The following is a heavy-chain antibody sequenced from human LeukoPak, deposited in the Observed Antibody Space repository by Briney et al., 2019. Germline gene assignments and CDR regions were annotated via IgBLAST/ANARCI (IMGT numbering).Heavy chain of an antibody. CDR1: GFTFSHYG. CDR3: ARDLGTTGTRRGAFDI. CDR2: IWDGGSNN. D-gene: IGHD1-1*01. V-gene: IGHV3-33*01. Sequence: PGGSLRLSCAASGFTFSHYGMHWVRQAPGKGREWVAIIWDGGSNNYYSDSVKGRFTISRDNSKHTLYLQMNSLRAEDTAVYYCARDLGTTGTRRGAFDIWGQGTMVTVSS. J-gene: IGHJ3*02.